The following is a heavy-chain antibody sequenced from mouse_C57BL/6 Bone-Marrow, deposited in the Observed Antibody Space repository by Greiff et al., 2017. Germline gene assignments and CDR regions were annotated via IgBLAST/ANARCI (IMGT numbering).Heavy chain of an antibody. CDR1: GYSITSGYY. Sequence: EVKLVESGPGLVKPSQSLSLTCSVTGYSITSGYYWNWIRQFPGNKLEWMGYISYDGSNNYNPPLKNRISITRDTSKNQFFLKLNSVTTEDTATYYGASGISTVVNPWGQGTLVTVSA. CDR2: ISYDGSN. CDR3: ASGISTVVNP. J-gene: IGHJ3*02. D-gene: IGHD2-2*01. V-gene: IGHV3-6*01.